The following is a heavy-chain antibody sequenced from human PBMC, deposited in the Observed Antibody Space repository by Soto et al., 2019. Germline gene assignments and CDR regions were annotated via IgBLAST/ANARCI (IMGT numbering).Heavy chain of an antibody. CDR1: GGSFSGYY. CDR2: INHSGST. CDR3: ARVPVYSSSWSRIYYGMDV. Sequence: SETLSLTCAVYGGSFSGYYWSWIRQPPGKGLEWIGEINHSGSTNYNPSLKSRVTISVDTSKNQFSLKLSSVTAADTAVYYCARVPVYSSSWSRIYYGMDVWGQGTTVTVSS. V-gene: IGHV4-34*01. J-gene: IGHJ6*02. D-gene: IGHD6-13*01.